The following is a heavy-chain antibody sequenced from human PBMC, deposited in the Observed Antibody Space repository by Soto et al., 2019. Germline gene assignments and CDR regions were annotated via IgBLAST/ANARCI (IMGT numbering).Heavy chain of an antibody. J-gene: IGHJ5*02. CDR1: GFTFSSYA. D-gene: IGHD6-25*01. V-gene: IGHV3-23*01. Sequence: PGGSLRLSCAASGFTFSSYAMSWVRQAPGKGLEWVSAISGSGGSTYYADSVKGRFTISRDNSKNTLYRQMNSLRAEDTAVYYCAKDPRGQRLSGWFDPWGQRTLVTVSS. CDR2: ISGSGGST. CDR3: AKDPRGQRLSGWFDP.